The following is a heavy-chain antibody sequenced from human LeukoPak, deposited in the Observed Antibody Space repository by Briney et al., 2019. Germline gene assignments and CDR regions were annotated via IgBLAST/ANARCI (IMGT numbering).Heavy chain of an antibody. CDR3: ARDIAGIWVVMTIDY. CDR2: IYHSGST. CDR1: GYSISSGYY. Sequence: PSETLSLTCTVSGYSISSGYYWGWIRQPPGKGPEWIGSIYHSGSTYYNPSLKSRVTISVDTSKNQFSLKLSSVTAADTAVYYCARDIAGIWVVMTIDYWGQGTLVTVSS. D-gene: IGHD3-22*01. V-gene: IGHV4-38-2*02. J-gene: IGHJ4*02.